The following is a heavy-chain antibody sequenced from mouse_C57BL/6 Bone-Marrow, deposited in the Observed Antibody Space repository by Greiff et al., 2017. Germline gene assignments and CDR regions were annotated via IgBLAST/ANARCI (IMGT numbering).Heavy chain of an antibody. V-gene: IGHV14-1*01. Sequence: EVHLMQSGAELVRPGASVKLSCTASGFNIKDDYMHWVKQRPEQGLEWIGWIDPEDGDTEYASKFQGKATMTADTSSNTAYLQLSSLTSEDTAVYYCTTYSGGAYYMDYWGQGTTVTVSS. D-gene: IGHD2-10*01. CDR2: IDPEDGDT. J-gene: IGHJ4*01. CDR3: TTYSGGAYYMDY. CDR1: GFNIKDDY.